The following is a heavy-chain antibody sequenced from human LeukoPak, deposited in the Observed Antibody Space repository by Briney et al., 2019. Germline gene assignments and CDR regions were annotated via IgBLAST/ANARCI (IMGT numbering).Heavy chain of an antibody. CDR3: ASTVVVVAATPTRFDY. CDR1: GGTFISYA. D-gene: IGHD2-15*01. CDR2: IIPIFGTA. V-gene: IGHV1-69*05. J-gene: IGHJ4*02. Sequence: ASVKVSCKASGGTFISYAISWVRQAPGQGLEWMGRIIPIFGTANYAQKFQGRVTITTDESTSTAYMELSSLRSEDTAVYYCASTVVVVAATPTRFDYWGQGTLVTVSS.